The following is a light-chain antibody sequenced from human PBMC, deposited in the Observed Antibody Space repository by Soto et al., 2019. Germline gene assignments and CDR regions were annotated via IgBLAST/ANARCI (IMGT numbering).Light chain of an antibody. CDR1: QSISSW. J-gene: IGKJ2*01. V-gene: IGKV1-5*03. CDR3: QQYNSYPYT. CDR2: KES. Sequence: DIQMTHSPSTLSASVGDRVTITCRASQSISSWWAWYQQKPGKAPKLLIYKESSLESGVPSRFSGSGSGTEFTLTISSLQPDDFATYNCQQYNSYPYTCGQGPKLEIK.